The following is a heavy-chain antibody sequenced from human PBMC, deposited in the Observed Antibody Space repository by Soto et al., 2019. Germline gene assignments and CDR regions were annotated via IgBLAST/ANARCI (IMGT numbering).Heavy chain of an antibody. D-gene: IGHD3-10*01. V-gene: IGHV3-23*01. CDR1: GFTFSSYA. CDR2: ISGSGGST. J-gene: IGHJ4*02. Sequence: QPGGSLRLSCAASGFTFSSYAMSWVRQAPGKGLEWVSAISGSGGSTYYADSVKGRFTISRDNSKNTLYLQMNSLRAEDTAVYYCAKDPAFYGSGLVDYWGQGTLVTVSS. CDR3: AKDPAFYGSGLVDY.